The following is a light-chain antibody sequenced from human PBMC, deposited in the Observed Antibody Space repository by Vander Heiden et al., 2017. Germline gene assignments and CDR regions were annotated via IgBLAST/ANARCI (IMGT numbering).Light chain of an antibody. CDR3: QQYDNLPFT. CDR2: DAS. CDR1: QDISNY. Sequence: IQMTQPPSSLSASVGDRVTITCQASQDISNYLNWYQQKPGKAPKLLIYDASNLETGVPSRFSGSGSGTDFTFTISSLQPEDIATYYCQQYDNLPFTFGPGTKVDIK. J-gene: IGKJ3*01. V-gene: IGKV1-33*01.